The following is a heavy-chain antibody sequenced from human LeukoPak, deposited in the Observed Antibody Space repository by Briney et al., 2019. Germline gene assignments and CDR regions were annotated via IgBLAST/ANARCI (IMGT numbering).Heavy chain of an antibody. CDR1: GYMFTDYY. V-gene: IGHV1-8*02. Sequence: ASVKVSCKASGYMFTDYYLHWVRQAPGQGLEWMGWMNPNSGNTGYAQKFQGRVTMTRNTSISTAYMELSSLRSEDTAVYYCARVGDSSGYDNPFDYWGQGTLVTVSS. J-gene: IGHJ4*02. CDR2: MNPNSGNT. CDR3: ARVGDSSGYDNPFDY. D-gene: IGHD3-22*01.